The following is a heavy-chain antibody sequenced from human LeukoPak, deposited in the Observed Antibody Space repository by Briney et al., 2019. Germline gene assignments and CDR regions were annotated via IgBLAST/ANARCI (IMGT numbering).Heavy chain of an antibody. CDR2: ISGDGRST. CDR3: AKGGGWLVDY. D-gene: IGHD6-19*01. CDR1: GFTFHDYA. J-gene: IGHJ4*02. V-gene: IGHV3-43*02. Sequence: PGGSLRLSCAASGFTFHDYAMHWVRQAPGKGLEWVSHISGDGRSTYYADSVKGRFTISRDNSKNSQYLQMNSLTTEDTAMCYCAKGGGWLVDYWGQGTLVTVSS.